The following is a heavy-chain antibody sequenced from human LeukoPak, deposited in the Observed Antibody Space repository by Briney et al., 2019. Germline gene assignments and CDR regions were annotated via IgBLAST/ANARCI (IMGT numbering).Heavy chain of an antibody. J-gene: IGHJ4*02. CDR3: ANVLILDGYPEQQLVRAPFDY. D-gene: IGHD6-13*01. Sequence: KPSETLSLTCAVSGYSISSGYYWGWIRQPPGKGLEWIGTIYHSETTYYNPSLKSRVTISVDTSKNQFSLKLSSVTAADTAVYYCANVLILDGYPEQQLVRAPFDYWGQGTLVTVSS. CDR1: GYSISSGYY. V-gene: IGHV4-38-2*01. CDR2: IYHSETT.